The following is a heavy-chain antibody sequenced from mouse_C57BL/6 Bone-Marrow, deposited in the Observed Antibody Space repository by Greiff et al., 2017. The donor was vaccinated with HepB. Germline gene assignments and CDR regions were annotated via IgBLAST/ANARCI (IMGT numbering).Heavy chain of an antibody. CDR1: GYTFTSYW. Sequence: QVQLQQPGAELVKPGASVKMSCKASGYTFTSYWITWVKQRPGQGLEWIGDIYPGSGSTNYNEKFKSKATLTVDTSSSTAYMQLSSLTSEDSAVYYCARCITTVVAKDFDYWGQGTTLTVSS. CDR2: IYPGSGST. CDR3: ARCITTVVAKDFDY. D-gene: IGHD1-1*01. V-gene: IGHV1-55*01. J-gene: IGHJ2*01.